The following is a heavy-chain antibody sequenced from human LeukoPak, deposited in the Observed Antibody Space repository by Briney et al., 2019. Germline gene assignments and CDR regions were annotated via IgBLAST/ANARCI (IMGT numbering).Heavy chain of an antibody. Sequence: MASETLSLTCTVSGYSISSGYYWGWIRQPPGKGLEWIGSMFHSGSTYYNPSLKSRVTISVDTSKNQFSLKLSSVTAADTAVYYCAGRPNLRYFDWLKAFDIWGQGTMVTVSS. D-gene: IGHD3-9*01. V-gene: IGHV4-38-2*02. CDR3: AGRPNLRYFDWLKAFDI. J-gene: IGHJ3*02. CDR2: MFHSGST. CDR1: GYSISSGYY.